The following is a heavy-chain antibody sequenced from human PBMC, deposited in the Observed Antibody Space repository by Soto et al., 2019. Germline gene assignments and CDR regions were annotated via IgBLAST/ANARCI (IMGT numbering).Heavy chain of an antibody. CDR3: ARVPDR. J-gene: IGHJ5*02. V-gene: IGHV4-59*12. CDR2: IYHSGST. D-gene: IGHD2-2*01. Sequence: LSETLSLTCTVSGGSISCDYWSWIRQPPGKGLEWIGYIYHSGSTYYNPSLKSRVTISVDRSKNQFSLKLSSVTAADTAVYYCARVPDRWGRGTLVTVS. CDR1: GGSISCDY.